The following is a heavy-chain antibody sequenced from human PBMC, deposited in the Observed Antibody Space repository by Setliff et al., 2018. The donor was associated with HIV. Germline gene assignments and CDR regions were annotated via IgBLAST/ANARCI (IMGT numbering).Heavy chain of an antibody. D-gene: IGHD6-13*01. CDR1: GFTFSTYW. V-gene: IGHV3-7*01. Sequence: QPGGSLRLSCAASGFTFSTYWMSWVRQAPGKGLEWVANIKQDGSEKNYMDSVKGRFTISRDNAKNSLYLQMNSLRAEDTAVYYCARDWVGYSTSWYYFDYWGQGTLVT. CDR2: IKQDGSEK. CDR3: ARDWVGYSTSWYYFDY. J-gene: IGHJ4*02.